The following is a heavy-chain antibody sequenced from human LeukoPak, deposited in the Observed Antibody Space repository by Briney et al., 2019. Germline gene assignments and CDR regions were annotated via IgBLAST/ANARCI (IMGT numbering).Heavy chain of an antibody. CDR2: ISAYNGNT. J-gene: IGHJ5*02. CDR3: ARVLALGYCSSISCAWIDP. V-gene: IGHV1-18*01. Sequence: GASVKVSCKASGYTFTSYGISWVRQAPGQGLEWMGWISAYNGNTNYAQKLQGRVTMTTDTSTSTAYMELSSLRSEDTAVYYCARVLALGYCSSISCAWIDPWGQGTLVTVSS. CDR1: GYTFTSYG. D-gene: IGHD2-2*01.